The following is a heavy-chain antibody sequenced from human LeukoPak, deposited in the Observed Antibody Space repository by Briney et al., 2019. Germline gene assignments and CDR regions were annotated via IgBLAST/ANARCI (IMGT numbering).Heavy chain of an antibody. D-gene: IGHD2-21*01. CDR3: AKVRLGEVGGRGFDD. J-gene: IGHJ4*02. CDR1: GFTFSSYW. CDR2: VTGDGSST. V-gene: IGHV3-74*03. Sequence: GGSLRLSCAASGFTFSSYWMHWVRQGPGKGLVWVSRVTGDGSSTVYADSVKGRFTISRDNSKNTLYLQMNSLRAEDTAVYYCAKVRLGEVGGRGFDDWGQGTLVTVSS.